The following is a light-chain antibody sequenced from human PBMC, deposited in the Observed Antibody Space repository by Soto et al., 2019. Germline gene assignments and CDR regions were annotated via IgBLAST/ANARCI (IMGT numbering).Light chain of an antibody. CDR3: QQYNDYPPFI. CDR1: QSIGTW. J-gene: IGKJ3*01. Sequence: DIQMTQSPSTLSASVGDRVTITCRAGQSIGTWLAWYQQKPGKAPKLLIYTASSLESGVPSRFSGSGSGTEFTLTISSLQPDDLGTYYCQQYNDYPPFIFGPGTKLEIK. V-gene: IGKV1-5*03. CDR2: TAS.